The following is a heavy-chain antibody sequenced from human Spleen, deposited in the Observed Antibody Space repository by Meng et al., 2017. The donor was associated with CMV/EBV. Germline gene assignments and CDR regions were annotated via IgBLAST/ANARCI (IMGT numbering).Heavy chain of an antibody. D-gene: IGHD2-15*01. J-gene: IGHJ4*02. V-gene: IGHV1-18*01. CDR1: DYRFSRFG. CDR2: INPYNDKT. CDR3: ARDAVALRFFYF. Sequence: QVQLVQSGTGGKNPGPSAKVSCKASDYRFSRFGITWVRLAPGQGLKWMGWINPYNDKTIYAQKFQGRVIMTKDTSTSTAYLELRSLRFDDTAVYYCARDAVALRFFYFWGQGTLVTVSS.